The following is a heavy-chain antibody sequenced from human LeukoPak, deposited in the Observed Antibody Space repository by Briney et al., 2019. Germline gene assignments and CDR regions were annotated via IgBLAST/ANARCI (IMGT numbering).Heavy chain of an antibody. CDR2: IYHTGNT. Sequence: SETLSPTCDVSGGSISSSNWWNWVRQPPGKGLEWIGEIYHTGNTNYNPSLKSRVTISVDTSKKQFSLKLSSVTAADTAVYYCARRGPYGGNSPFDYWGQGTLVTVSS. V-gene: IGHV4-4*02. CDR3: ARRGPYGGNSPFDY. J-gene: IGHJ4*02. CDR1: GGSISSSNW. D-gene: IGHD4-23*01.